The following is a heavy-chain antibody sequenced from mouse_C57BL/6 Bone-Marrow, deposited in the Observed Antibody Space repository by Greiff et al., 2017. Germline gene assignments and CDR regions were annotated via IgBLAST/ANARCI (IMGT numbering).Heavy chain of an antibody. Sequence: EVQRVESGGDLVKPGGSLKLSCAASGFTFSSYGMSWVRQTPDKRLEWVATISSGGSYTYSPDSVKGRFTISRDNAKNTLYLQMSSLKSEDTAMYYCARHYYGSSYAMDYWGQGTSVTVSS. V-gene: IGHV5-6*01. CDR3: ARHYYGSSYAMDY. D-gene: IGHD1-1*01. CDR2: ISSGGSYT. J-gene: IGHJ4*01. CDR1: GFTFSSYG.